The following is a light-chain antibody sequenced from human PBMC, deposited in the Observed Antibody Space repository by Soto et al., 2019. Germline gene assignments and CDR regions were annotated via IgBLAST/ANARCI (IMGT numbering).Light chain of an antibody. J-gene: IGLJ2*01. CDR2: DTY. Sequence: QAVVTQEPSLTVSPGGTVTLTCGSSTGTVTGGHYPYWFQQKPGQAPTTLIYDTYERHSWTPARFSGSLLGGKAALTLSGAQPEDEAEYYCLLALGGAAVFGGGTKLTVL. V-gene: IGLV7-46*01. CDR1: TGTVTGGHY. CDR3: LLALGGAAV.